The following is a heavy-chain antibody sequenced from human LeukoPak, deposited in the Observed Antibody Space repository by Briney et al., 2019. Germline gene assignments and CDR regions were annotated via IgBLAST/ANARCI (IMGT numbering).Heavy chain of an antibody. D-gene: IGHD3-10*01. CDR3: ARHKGRPNYYGSGSYKTNYFDY. Sequence: GESLKISCKGSGYSFTNYWIAWVRQMPGKGLEWMGIIYPGDSDTRYSPSFQGQVTISADKSISTAYLQWSSLKASDTAMYYCARHKGRPNYYGSGSYKTNYFDYWGQGTLVTVSS. CDR1: GYSFTNYW. V-gene: IGHV5-51*01. CDR2: IYPGDSDT. J-gene: IGHJ4*02.